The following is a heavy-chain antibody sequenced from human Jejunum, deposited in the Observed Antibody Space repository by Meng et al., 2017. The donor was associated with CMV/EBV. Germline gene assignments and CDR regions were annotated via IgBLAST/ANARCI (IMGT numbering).Heavy chain of an antibody. Sequence: QVQLHESGPGLGKPSETLPLTCTVSGDSISGGGYYWMWIRQTPERGLEWIGNMYNSGTTTYNPSLRSRVSISMNLSQNQFSLNLNSMTAADTAVYYCARWFDPWGQGILVTVSS. J-gene: IGHJ5*02. CDR2: MYNSGTT. CDR1: GDSISGGGYY. V-gene: IGHV4-61*08. CDR3: ARWFDP.